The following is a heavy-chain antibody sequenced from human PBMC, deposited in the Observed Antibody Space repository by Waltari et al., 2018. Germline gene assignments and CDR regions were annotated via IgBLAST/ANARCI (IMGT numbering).Heavy chain of an antibody. CDR3: VRLAQRTYRSPVPGRHYYYGMDV. D-gene: IGHD3-10*01. J-gene: IGHJ6*02. V-gene: IGHV3-74*03. CDR1: GFRFSNYW. CDR2: ISNAEGSL. Sequence: EEQLLESGGGLVQPGDSLRLSCAASGFRFSNYWMNWVRQAPGRGLVWVARISNAEGSLTYADSVKVRFTISRDNAKNTLYLQMKRLRAENTAVYYCVRLAQRTYRSPVPGRHYYYGMDVWGQGTTVTVSS.